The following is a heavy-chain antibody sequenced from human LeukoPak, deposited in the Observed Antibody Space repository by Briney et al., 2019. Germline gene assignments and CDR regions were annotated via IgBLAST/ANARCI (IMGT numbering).Heavy chain of an antibody. J-gene: IGHJ1*01. V-gene: IGHV4-59*01. CDR3: AREGYSYGYRYFQH. CDR1: GGSIRTYY. CDR2: ISYSGST. Sequence: PSETLSLTCTVSGGSIRTYYWSWIRQPPGKGLEWIGYISYSGSTNYNPSLKSRVTISVDTSKNQFSLKLSSVTAADTAVYYCAREGYSYGYRYFQHWGQGTLVTVSS. D-gene: IGHD5-18*01.